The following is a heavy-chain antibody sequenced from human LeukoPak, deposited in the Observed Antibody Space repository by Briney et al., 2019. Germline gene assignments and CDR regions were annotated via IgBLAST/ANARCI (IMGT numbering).Heavy chain of an antibody. J-gene: IGHJ4*02. Sequence: GGSLRLSCVASGFTYNTYWMSWIRQAPGRGVEWVANIKEDENEKHYGDSVRGRFIISRDNAQNSMYLQMNNLGAEDTALCYCTRAEPYGPGSRDYWGRGTLVTVSS. D-gene: IGHD3-10*01. CDR1: GFTYNTYW. V-gene: IGHV3-7*01. CDR3: TRAEPYGPGSRDY. CDR2: IKEDENEK.